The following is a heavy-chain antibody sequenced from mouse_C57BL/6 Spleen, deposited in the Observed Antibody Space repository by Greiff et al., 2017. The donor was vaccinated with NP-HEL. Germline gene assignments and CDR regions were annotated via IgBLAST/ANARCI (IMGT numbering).Heavy chain of an antibody. CDR2: ISYDGSN. J-gene: IGHJ4*01. CDR3: AREEGYDGYYAMDY. D-gene: IGHD2-2*01. CDR1: GYSITSGYY. Sequence: EVQRVESGPGLVKPSQSLSLTCSVTGYSITSGYYWNWIRQFPGNKLEWMGYISYDGSNNYNPSLKNRISITRDTSKNQFFLKLNSVTTEDTATYYCAREEGYDGYYAMDYWGQGTSVTVSS. V-gene: IGHV3-6*01.